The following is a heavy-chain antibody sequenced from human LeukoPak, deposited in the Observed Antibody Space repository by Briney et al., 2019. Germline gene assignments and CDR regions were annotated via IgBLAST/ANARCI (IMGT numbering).Heavy chain of an antibody. D-gene: IGHD5-12*01. CDR2: INHSGST. CDR1: GGSISSYY. J-gene: IGHJ6*03. CDR3: ARGRLTTIGNYYYYMDV. V-gene: IGHV4-34*01. Sequence: PSETLSLTCTVSGGSISSYYWSWIRQPPGKGLEWIGEINHSGSTNYNPSLKSRVTISVDTSKNQFSLKLSSVTAADTAVYYCARGRLTTIGNYYYYMDVWGKGTTVTVSS.